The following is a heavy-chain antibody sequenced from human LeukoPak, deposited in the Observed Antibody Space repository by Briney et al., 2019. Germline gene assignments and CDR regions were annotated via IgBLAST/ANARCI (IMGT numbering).Heavy chain of an antibody. CDR1: GFSFISYT. J-gene: IGHJ3*02. CDR2: IYSGGST. CDR3: ARGYYYDSSGSPFDI. V-gene: IGHV3-53*01. D-gene: IGHD3-22*01. Sequence: GGSLRLSCAASGFSFISYTMNWVRQAPGKGLEWVSVIYSGGSTYYADSVKGRFTISRDNSKNTLYLQMNSLRAEDMAVYYCARGYYYDSSGSPFDIWGQGTMVTVSS.